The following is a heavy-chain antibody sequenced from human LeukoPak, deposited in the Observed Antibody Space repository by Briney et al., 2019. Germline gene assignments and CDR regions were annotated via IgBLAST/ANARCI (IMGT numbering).Heavy chain of an antibody. CDR3: AKAGTLRYYYYDMDV. CDR2: ISGSGGST. Sequence: GGSLRLSCAASGFTFSSYAMGWVRQAPGKGLEWVSAISGSGGSTYYADSVKGRFTISRDNSKNTLYLQMNSLRAEDTAVYYCAKAGTLRYYYYDMDVWGKGTTVTVSS. D-gene: IGHD3-10*01. V-gene: IGHV3-23*01. J-gene: IGHJ6*03. CDR1: GFTFSSYA.